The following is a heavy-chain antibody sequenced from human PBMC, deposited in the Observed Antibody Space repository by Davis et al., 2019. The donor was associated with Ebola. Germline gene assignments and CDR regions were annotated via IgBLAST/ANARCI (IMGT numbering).Heavy chain of an antibody. CDR3: AADGPRYCSSTSCHAWGFDL. J-gene: IGHJ2*01. Sequence: AASVKVSCKASGFTFTSSAVQWVRQARGQRLEWIGSIVVGSGNTNYAQKFQERVTITRDMSTSTAYMELSSLRSEDTAVYYCAADGPRYCSSTSCHAWGFDLWGRGTLVTVSS. CDR2: IVVGSGNT. V-gene: IGHV1-58*01. CDR1: GFTFTSSA. D-gene: IGHD2-2*01.